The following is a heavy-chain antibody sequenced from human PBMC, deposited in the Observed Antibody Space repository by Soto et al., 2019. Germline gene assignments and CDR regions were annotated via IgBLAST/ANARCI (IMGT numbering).Heavy chain of an antibody. CDR2: ISSSSSTI. CDR1: GFTFSSYS. CDR3: ARDRSRYSYGYSCFDY. V-gene: IGHV3-48*01. J-gene: IGHJ4*02. Sequence: EVQLVESGGGLVQPGGSLRLSCAASGFTFSSYSMNWVRQAPGKGLEWVSYISSSSSTIYYADSVKGRFTISRDNAKNSLYLQMNSLRAEDTAVYYCARDRSRYSYGYSCFDYWGQGTLVTVSS. D-gene: IGHD5-18*01.